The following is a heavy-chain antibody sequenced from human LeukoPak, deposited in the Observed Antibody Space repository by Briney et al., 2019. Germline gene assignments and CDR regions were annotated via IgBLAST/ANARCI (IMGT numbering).Heavy chain of an antibody. Sequence: SETLSLTCAVYGGSFSGYYWSWIRQPPGKGLEWVGEINHSGSTNYNPSLKSRVTISVDTSKNQFSLKLSSVTAADTAVYYCARVGADGSGFLFDYWGQGTLVTVSS. CDR2: INHSGST. CDR3: ARVGADGSGFLFDY. CDR1: GGSFSGYY. D-gene: IGHD3-10*01. J-gene: IGHJ4*02. V-gene: IGHV4-34*01.